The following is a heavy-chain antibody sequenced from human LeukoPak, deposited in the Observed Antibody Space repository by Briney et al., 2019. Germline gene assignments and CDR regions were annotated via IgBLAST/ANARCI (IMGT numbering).Heavy chain of an antibody. Sequence: PGGSLRLSCTTSGFTFADYAMNWFRQAPGKGLEWVGFTRSKSYGGTTEYAASVKGRFTISRDDSKSIAYLQMNSLKNEDTAVYYCSSYSGYGFTPFDYWGQGTLVTVSS. CDR2: TRSKSYGGTT. CDR1: GFTFADYA. V-gene: IGHV3-49*03. J-gene: IGHJ4*02. CDR3: SSYSGYGFTPFDY. D-gene: IGHD5-12*01.